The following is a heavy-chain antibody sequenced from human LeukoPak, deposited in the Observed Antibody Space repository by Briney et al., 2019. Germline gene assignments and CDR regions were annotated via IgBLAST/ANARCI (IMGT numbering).Heavy chain of an antibody. CDR3: AGTGTKTYYYDSSGYYYD. CDR2: IIPIFGTA. CDR1: GGTFSSYA. D-gene: IGHD3-22*01. Sequence: SAKVSYKASGGTFSSYAISWVRQAPGQGLGWMGGIIPIFGTANSAQKFQGRVTITADESTSTAYMELSSLRSEDTAVYYCAGTGTKTYYYDSSGYYYDWGQGTLVTVSS. V-gene: IGHV1-69*13. J-gene: IGHJ4*02.